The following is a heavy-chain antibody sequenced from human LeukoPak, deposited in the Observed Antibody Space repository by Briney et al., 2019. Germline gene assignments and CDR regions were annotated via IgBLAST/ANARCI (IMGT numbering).Heavy chain of an antibody. J-gene: IGHJ4*02. CDR3: AKGDYDILTGYPLGFDY. V-gene: IGHV3-23*01. D-gene: IGHD3-9*01. CDR2: ISGSGGST. Sequence: GGSLRLSCAASGFTFSNYAMSWVRQAPGKGLEWVSAISGSGGSTYYADSVKGRFTISRDNSKNTLYLQMNSLRAEDTAAYYCAKGDYDILTGYPLGFDYWGQGTLVTVSS. CDR1: GFTFSNYA.